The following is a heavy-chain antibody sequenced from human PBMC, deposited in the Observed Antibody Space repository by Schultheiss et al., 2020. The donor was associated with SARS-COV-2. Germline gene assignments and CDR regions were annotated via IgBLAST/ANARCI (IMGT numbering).Heavy chain of an antibody. CDR2: IYYGGST. CDR1: GGSLSSRSYY. CDR3: ARGLGFLEWLLSGWFDP. D-gene: IGHD3-3*01. Sequence: SETLSLTCSVSGGSLSSRSYYWGWIRQPPGKGLEWIGYIYYGGSTNYNPSLKSRVTISVDTSKNQFSLKLSSVTAADTAVYYCARGLGFLEWLLSGWFDPWGQGTLVTVSS. J-gene: IGHJ5*02. V-gene: IGHV4-61*05.